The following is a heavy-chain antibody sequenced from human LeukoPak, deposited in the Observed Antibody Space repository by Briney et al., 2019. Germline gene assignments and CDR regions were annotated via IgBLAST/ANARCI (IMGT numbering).Heavy chain of an antibody. CDR3: ARDSGIAAAGTGNWFDP. Sequence: PSETLSLTCTVSGGSISSGGYYWSWIRQHPGKGLEWIGYIYYSGSTYYNPSLKSRVTISVDTSKNQFSLKLSSVTAADTAVYYCARDSGIAAAGTGNWFDPWGQGTLVTVSS. CDR1: GGSISSGGYY. J-gene: IGHJ5*02. D-gene: IGHD6-13*01. V-gene: IGHV4-31*03. CDR2: IYYSGST.